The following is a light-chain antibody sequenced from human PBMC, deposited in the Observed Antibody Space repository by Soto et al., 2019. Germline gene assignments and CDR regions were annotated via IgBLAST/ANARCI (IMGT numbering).Light chain of an antibody. CDR1: QSVRSN. Sequence: VMKQGPATLSVSPGERGTLSGRGSQSVRSNLAWYQQKPGQSPRLLIYGASTRATGIPASFSGSASGTDFPLIPARLQSQAIAVYSCQQYNNWHPITGGQGTRLEIK. J-gene: IGKJ5*01. CDR3: QQYNNWHPIT. V-gene: IGKV3-15*01. CDR2: GAS.